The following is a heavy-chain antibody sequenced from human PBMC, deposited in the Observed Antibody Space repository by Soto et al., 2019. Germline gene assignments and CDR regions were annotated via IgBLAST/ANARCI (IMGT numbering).Heavy chain of an antibody. V-gene: IGHV3-23*01. CDR2: IAGGGGST. J-gene: IGHJ4*02. D-gene: IGHD2-2*01. CDR1: GFIFSNFA. Sequence: EVQLLEAGGGLVQPGESLRLSCTASGFIFSNFAMTWVRQAPGRGLERVARIAGGGGSTFYADSVKGRFTISRDNSKNPLYLHMDSLRDEDTAVYYCAKAAMYSSPFDSWGQGALVTVSS. CDR3: AKAAMYSSPFDS.